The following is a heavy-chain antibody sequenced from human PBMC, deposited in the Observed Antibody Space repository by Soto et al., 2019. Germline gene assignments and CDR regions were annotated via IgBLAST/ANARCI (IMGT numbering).Heavy chain of an antibody. CDR3: ARGYSGYDNNWFDP. V-gene: IGHV6-1*01. CDR1: VYSVSSNSAA. J-gene: IGHJ5*02. Sequence: SQTLSLTCAISVYSVSSNSAAWNWIIQSPSRGLEWLGRTYYRSKWYNDYAVSVKSRITINPDTSKNQFSLQLNSVTPEDTAVYYCARGYSGYDNNWFDPLGQGTLVKVSS. CDR2: TYYRSKWYN. D-gene: IGHD5-12*01.